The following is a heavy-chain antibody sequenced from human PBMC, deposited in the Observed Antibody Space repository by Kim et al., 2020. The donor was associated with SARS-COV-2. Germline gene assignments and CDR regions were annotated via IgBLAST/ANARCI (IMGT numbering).Heavy chain of an antibody. D-gene: IGHD2-2*01. V-gene: IGHV1-69*13. CDR1: GGTFSSYA. CDR2: IIPIFGTA. Sequence: SVKVSCKASGGTFSSYAISWVRQAPGQGLEWMGGIIPIFGTANYAQKFQGRVTITADESTSTAYMELSSLRSEDTAVYYCARDSLVMVVVPAAITVNSRHYYYYYGMDVWGQGTTVTVSS. J-gene: IGHJ6*02. CDR3: ARDSLVMVVVPAAITVNSRHYYYYYGMDV.